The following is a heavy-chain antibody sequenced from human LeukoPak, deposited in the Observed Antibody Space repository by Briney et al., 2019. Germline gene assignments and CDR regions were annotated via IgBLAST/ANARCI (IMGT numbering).Heavy chain of an antibody. J-gene: IGHJ5*02. Sequence: GGSLKIPWKGSGYNFISYWIIWGRQMPGKGLEGMGRIDTSGSYTKYSPSFEGHVTIPADKSLSTAYQQWSHLKTSVSGVYYCANSRFDGWGQGTLVTVSS. CDR2: IDTSGSYT. CDR3: ANSRFDG. CDR1: GYNFISYW. D-gene: IGHD2-21*01. V-gene: IGHV5-10-1*01.